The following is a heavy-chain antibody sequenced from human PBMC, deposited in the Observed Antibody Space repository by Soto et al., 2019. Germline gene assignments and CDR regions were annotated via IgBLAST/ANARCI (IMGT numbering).Heavy chain of an antibody. J-gene: IGHJ1*01. Sequence: EVQLLESGGGLVQPGGSLRLSCAASGFTFSSYSMSLVRQAPGKGLEWASGFRTGGDDGTTYYADSVKGRFTISRDNSKNSLYLQMNSLRAEDTALYYCAKGDYYDSSGYYYRAEYFQHWGQGTLVTVSS. D-gene: IGHD3-22*01. CDR1: GFTFSSYS. CDR2: FRTGGDDGTT. V-gene: IGHV3-23*01. CDR3: AKGDYYDSSGYYYRAEYFQH.